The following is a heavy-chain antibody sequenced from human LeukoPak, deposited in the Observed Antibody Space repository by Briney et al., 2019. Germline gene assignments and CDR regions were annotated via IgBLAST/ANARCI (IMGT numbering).Heavy chain of an antibody. CDR3: AAEIRIGDYEPLIGSDP. CDR1: GFTFTSSA. V-gene: IGHV1-58*01. CDR2: IVVGSGNT. J-gene: IGHJ5*02. Sequence: SVKVSCKASGFTFTSSAVQWVRQARGQRLEWIGWIVVGSGNTNYAQKFQERVTITRDMSTSTAYMELSSLRSEDTAVYYCAAEIRIGDYEPLIGSDPWGQGTLVTVSS. D-gene: IGHD4-17*01.